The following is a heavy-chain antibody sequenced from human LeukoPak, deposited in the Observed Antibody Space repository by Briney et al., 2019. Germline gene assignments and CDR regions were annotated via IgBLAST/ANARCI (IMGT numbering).Heavy chain of an antibody. V-gene: IGHV3-30*18. CDR1: EFTFSTYG. Sequence: GGSLRLSCAASEFTFSTYGMHWVRQAPGKGLEWVAVISYDGSYKFYADSVKGRFTISRDNSKSTLYLQMNSLRAEDTDVYYCAKDRYSGLNTIDYWGQGTLVTVSS. D-gene: IGHD6-13*01. CDR2: ISYDGSYK. J-gene: IGHJ4*02. CDR3: AKDRYSGLNTIDY.